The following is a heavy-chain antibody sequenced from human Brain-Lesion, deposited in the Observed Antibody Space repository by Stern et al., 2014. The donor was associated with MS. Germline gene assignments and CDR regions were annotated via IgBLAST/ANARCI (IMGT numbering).Heavy chain of an antibody. V-gene: IGHV4-39*01. CDR3: ARHDGWLPHY. D-gene: IGHD5-12*01. J-gene: IGHJ4*02. Sequence: QLQLQESGPGLVKPSETLSLTCSVSGGSISRSTYYWGWIRQPPGKGLEWIGSIYYSGTTYYNPPLKSRVTIDTSTTQFPLRLTSGTAADTAVYYCARHDGWLPHYWSQGTLVTVSS. CDR1: GGSISRSTYY. CDR2: IYYSGTT.